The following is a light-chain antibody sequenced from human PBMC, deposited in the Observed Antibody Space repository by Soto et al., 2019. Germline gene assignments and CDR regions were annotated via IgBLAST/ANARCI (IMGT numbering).Light chain of an antibody. Sequence: DIQLTQSPSTLSESVGDSVTITCRASQSISSGLAWYQQRPGKAPKRLIHAASNLESGVPSRFSGSGSGTEFTLTISSLQPEDFATYYCPQYNSYPRTFGQGTKVDIK. J-gene: IGKJ1*01. V-gene: IGKV1-5*03. CDR2: AAS. CDR3: PQYNSYPRT. CDR1: QSISSG.